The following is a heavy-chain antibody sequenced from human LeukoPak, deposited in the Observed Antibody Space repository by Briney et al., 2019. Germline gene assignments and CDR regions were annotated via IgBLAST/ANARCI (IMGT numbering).Heavy chain of an antibody. V-gene: IGHV4-4*07. CDR2: IYTSGST. CDR1: GGSTNNYY. CDR3: ARLGSDYYDSSGYRNDY. D-gene: IGHD3-22*01. J-gene: IGHJ4*02. Sequence: PSETLSLTCTVSGGSTNNYYRSWIRQPAGKGLEWIGRIYTSGSTKYNPSLKSRVTMSEDTSKNQFSLKLTSVTAADTAVYYCARLGSDYYDSSGYRNDYWGQGTLVTVSS.